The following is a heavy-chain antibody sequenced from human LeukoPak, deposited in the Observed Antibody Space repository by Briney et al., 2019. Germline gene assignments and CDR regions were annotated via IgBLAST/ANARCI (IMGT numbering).Heavy chain of an antibody. CDR1: GFTFSNFA. J-gene: IGHJ4*02. V-gene: IGHV3-23*01. D-gene: IGHD3-3*01. Sequence: GGSLRLSCSASGFTFSNFATGWVRQAPGKGLEWVSAVSSDGINTYYTDSLKGRFTISRDNSKNTVFLQMHSLTAEDTAVYYCAKPFGFLEWLYGGYFDSWGQGTLVTVSS. CDR3: AKPFGFLEWLYGGYFDS. CDR2: VSSDGINT.